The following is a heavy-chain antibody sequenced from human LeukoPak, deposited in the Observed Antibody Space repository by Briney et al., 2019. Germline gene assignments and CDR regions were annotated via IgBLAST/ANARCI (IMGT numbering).Heavy chain of an antibody. CDR2: T. D-gene: IGHD6-13*01. J-gene: IGHJ4*02. CDR3: ARGGNSWYADY. Sequence: TYYADSVKGRFTISRDNSKNTLYLEVISLTAEDTAVYYCARGGNSWYADYWGQGTLVTVSS. V-gene: IGHV3-23*01.